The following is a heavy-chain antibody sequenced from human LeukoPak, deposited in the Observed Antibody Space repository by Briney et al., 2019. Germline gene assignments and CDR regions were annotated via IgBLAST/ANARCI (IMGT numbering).Heavy chain of an antibody. J-gene: IGHJ6*03. CDR2: ISYDGSNK. Sequence: GGSLRLSCAASGFTFSSYAMHWVRQAPGKGLEWVAVISYDGSNKYYADSVKGRFTISRDNAKNSLYLQMNSLRAEDTAVYYCARDRYDGGYYYYMDVWGKGTTVTVSS. CDR1: GFTFSSYA. D-gene: IGHD2-15*01. V-gene: IGHV3-30*07. CDR3: ARDRYDGGYYYYMDV.